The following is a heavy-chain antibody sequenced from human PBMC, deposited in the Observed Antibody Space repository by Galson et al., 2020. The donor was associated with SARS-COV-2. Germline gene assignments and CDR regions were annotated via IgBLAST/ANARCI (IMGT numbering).Heavy chain of an antibody. CDR2: IFYSGSTSYSGST. D-gene: IGHD5-12*01. Sequence: SETLSLTCTVSGGSISSYYWSWIRQPPGQGLEWTGYIFYSGSTSYSGSTNYNPSLKSRVTISVDTSKNQFSLKLSSVTAADTAVYYCARESGWLQSFDYWGQGTLVTVSS. V-gene: IGHV4-59*13. J-gene: IGHJ4*02. CDR1: GGSISSYY. CDR3: ARESGWLQSFDY.